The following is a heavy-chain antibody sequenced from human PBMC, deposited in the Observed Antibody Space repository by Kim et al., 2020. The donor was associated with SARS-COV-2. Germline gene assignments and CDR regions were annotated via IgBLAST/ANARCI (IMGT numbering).Heavy chain of an antibody. D-gene: IGHD6-13*01. Sequence: SETLSLTCAVYGGSFSGYYWSWIRQPPGKGLEWIGEINHSGSTNYNPSLKSRVTISVDTSKNQFSLKLSSVTAADTAVYYCARGKKGIAAAVLFDYWGQGTLVTVSS. J-gene: IGHJ4*02. CDR3: ARGKKGIAAAVLFDY. CDR1: GGSFSGYY. CDR2: INHSGST. V-gene: IGHV4-34*01.